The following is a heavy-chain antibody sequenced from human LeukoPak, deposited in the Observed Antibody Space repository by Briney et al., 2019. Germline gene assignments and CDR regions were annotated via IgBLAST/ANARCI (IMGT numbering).Heavy chain of an antibody. Sequence: ASVKVSCKASGYTFTGYYMHWVRQAPGQGLEWMGWINPNSGGTNYAQKFQGRVTMTRDTSISTAYMELSRLRSDDTDVYYCARGPAIPAALWWFDPWGQGTLVTVSS. J-gene: IGHJ5*02. D-gene: IGHD2-2*01. CDR2: INPNSGGT. V-gene: IGHV1-2*02. CDR1: GYTFTGYY. CDR3: ARGPAIPAALWWFDP.